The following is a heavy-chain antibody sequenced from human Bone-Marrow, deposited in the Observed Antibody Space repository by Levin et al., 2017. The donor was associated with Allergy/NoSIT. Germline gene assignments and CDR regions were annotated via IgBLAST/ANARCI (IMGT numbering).Heavy chain of an antibody. CDR2: INHSGST. CDR3: ARGLPSRAAASYYYYYYMDV. Sequence: RASETLSLTCAVYGGSFSGYYWSWIRQPPGKGLEWIGEINHSGSTNYNPSLKSRVTISVDTSKNQFSLKLSSVTAADTAVYYCARGLPSRAAASYYYYYYMDVWGKGTTVTVSS. D-gene: IGHD2-2*01. J-gene: IGHJ6*03. V-gene: IGHV4-34*01. CDR1: GGSFSGYY.